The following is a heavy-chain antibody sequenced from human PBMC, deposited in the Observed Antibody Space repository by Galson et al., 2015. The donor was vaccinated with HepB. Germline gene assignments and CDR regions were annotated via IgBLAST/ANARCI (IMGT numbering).Heavy chain of an antibody. J-gene: IGHJ6*02. Sequence: SVKVSCKASGSTFSTYAMSWVRQAPGQGLEWMGWINTNTGNPTSTQGFTGRFVFSLDTSVTTAYVEITSLKADDTAVYYCARAAKSGVGYGLDVWGQGTTVTVSS. V-gene: IGHV7-4-1*02. CDR3: ARAAKSGVGYGLDV. D-gene: IGHD7-27*01. CDR1: GSTFSTYA. CDR2: INTNTGNP.